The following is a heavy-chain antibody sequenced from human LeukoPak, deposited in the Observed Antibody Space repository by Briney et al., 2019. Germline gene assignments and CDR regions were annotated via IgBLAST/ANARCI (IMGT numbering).Heavy chain of an antibody. CDR1: GGSISSSSYY. CDR3: ARWKGTADFDY. V-gene: IGHV4-39*01. Sequence: SETLSLTCTVSGGSISSSSYYWGWIRQPPGKGLEWIGRIYYSGSTYYNSSLKSRVTISVDTSKSQFSLNLSSVTAADTAVYYCARWKGTADFDYWGQGTRVTVSS. CDR2: IYYSGST. J-gene: IGHJ4*02. D-gene: IGHD1-1*01.